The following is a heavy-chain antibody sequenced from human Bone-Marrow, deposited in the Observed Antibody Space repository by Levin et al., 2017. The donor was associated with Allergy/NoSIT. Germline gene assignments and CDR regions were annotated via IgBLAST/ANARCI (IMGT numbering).Heavy chain of an antibody. Sequence: GESLKISCAASGFTFSSYAMHWVRQAPGKGLEWVAVISYDGSNKYYADSVKGRFTISRDNSKNTLYLQMNSLRAEDTAVYYCARKTWIQLWPQKPSTDYGMDVWGQGTTVTVSS. CDR1: GFTFSSYA. J-gene: IGHJ6*02. V-gene: IGHV3-30-3*01. CDR2: ISYDGSNK. D-gene: IGHD5-18*01. CDR3: ARKTWIQLWPQKPSTDYGMDV.